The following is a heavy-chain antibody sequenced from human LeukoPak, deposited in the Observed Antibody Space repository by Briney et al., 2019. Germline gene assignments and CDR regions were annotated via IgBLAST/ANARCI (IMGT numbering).Heavy chain of an antibody. CDR3: ARRDILTGSRDAFDI. CDR2: IYPGDSDT. D-gene: IGHD3-9*01. J-gene: IGHJ3*02. CDR1: GYSFTSYW. Sequence: GESLKISCNGSGYSFTSYWIGWVRQMPGKGLEGMGIIYPGDSDTRYSPSFQGQVTISADKSISTAYLQWSSLKASDTAMYYCARRDILTGSRDAFDIWGQGTMVTVSS. V-gene: IGHV5-51*01.